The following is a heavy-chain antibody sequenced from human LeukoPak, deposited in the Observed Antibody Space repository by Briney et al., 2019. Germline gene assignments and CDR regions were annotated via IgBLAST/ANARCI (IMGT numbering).Heavy chain of an antibody. V-gene: IGHV4-30-4*01. J-gene: IGHJ4*02. D-gene: IGHD4-17*01. Sequence: SQTLSLTCTVSGGSISSGDYYWSWIRQPPGKGLEWIGYIYYSGSTYCNPSLKSRVTISVDTSKNQFSLKLSSVTAADTAVYYCARTSGTGGDLDFDYWGQGTLVTVSS. CDR3: ARTSGTGGDLDFDY. CDR2: IYYSGST. CDR1: GGSISSGDYY.